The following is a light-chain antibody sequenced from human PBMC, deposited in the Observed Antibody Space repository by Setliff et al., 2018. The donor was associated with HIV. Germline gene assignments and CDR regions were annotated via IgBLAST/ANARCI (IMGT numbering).Light chain of an antibody. CDR2: EVT. Sequence: HSALTQPASVSGSPGQSITISCTGTSSDIGTFTFVSWYQQYPGKAPKLLIYEVTERPSGISARFSGFKSGNTASLTISGLQAEDEADYYCSSYGRNSLYVFGSGTKVTVL. CDR1: SSDIGTFTF. J-gene: IGLJ1*01. CDR3: SSYGRNSLYV. V-gene: IGLV2-14*03.